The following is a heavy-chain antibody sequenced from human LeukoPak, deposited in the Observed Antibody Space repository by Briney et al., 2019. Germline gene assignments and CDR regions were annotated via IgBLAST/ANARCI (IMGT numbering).Heavy chain of an antibody. J-gene: IGHJ3*02. D-gene: IGHD1-26*01. CDR1: GGSFSGYY. V-gene: IGHV4-4*07. Sequence: SETLSLTCAVYGGSFSGYYWSWIRQPAGRGLEWIGRIYTSGSTNYNPSLKSRVTMSVDTSKNQFSLKLSSVTAADTAVYYCARDEGWEQIPNAFDIWGQGTMVTVSS. CDR2: IYTSGST. CDR3: ARDEGWEQIPNAFDI.